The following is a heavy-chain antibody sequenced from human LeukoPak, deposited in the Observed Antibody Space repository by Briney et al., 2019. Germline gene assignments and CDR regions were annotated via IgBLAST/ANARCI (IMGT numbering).Heavy chain of an antibody. J-gene: IGHJ3*02. CDR2: ISYDGSNK. CDR1: GFTFSSYG. Sequence: TGGSLRLSCAASGFTFSSYGVHWARQAPGKGLEWVAVISYDGSNKYYADSVKGRFTISRDNSKNTLYLQMNSLRAEDTAVYYCANYGGNPLDAFDIWGQGTMVTVSS. V-gene: IGHV3-30*18. CDR3: ANYGGNPLDAFDI. D-gene: IGHD4-23*01.